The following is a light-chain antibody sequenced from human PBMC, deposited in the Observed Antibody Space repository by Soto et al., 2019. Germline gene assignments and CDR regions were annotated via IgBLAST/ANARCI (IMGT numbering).Light chain of an antibody. CDR1: NIGSKS. J-gene: IGLJ2*01. V-gene: IGLV3-21*04. Sequence: SYELTQPPSVSVAPGKAARITCGGNNIGSKSVHWYQQKPGQAPLLVIYYDRDRPSGIPERFSASNSGNTATLTISRVEVGDEGDYYCQLWDGGSGHRVFGGGTKLTVL. CDR2: YDR. CDR3: QLWDGGSGHRV.